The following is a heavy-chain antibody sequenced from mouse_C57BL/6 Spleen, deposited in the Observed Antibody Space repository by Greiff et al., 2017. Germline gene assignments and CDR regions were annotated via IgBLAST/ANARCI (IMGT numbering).Heavy chain of an antibody. D-gene: IGHD2-4*01. CDR2: IYPGDGDT. Sequence: LQESGPELVKPGASVKISCKASGYAFSSSWMNWVKQRPGKGLEWIGRIYPGDGDTNYNGKFKGKATLTADKSSSTAYMQLSSLTSEDSAVYFCARCDDYAWFAYWGQGTLVTVSA. J-gene: IGHJ3*01. CDR1: GYAFSSSW. CDR3: ARCDDYAWFAY. V-gene: IGHV1-82*01.